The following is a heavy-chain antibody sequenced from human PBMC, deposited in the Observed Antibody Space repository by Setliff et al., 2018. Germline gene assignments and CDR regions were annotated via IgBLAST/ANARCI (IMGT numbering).Heavy chain of an antibody. CDR2: INHSGST. J-gene: IGHJ4*02. CDR3: ARYYDSSGYYDADSDY. Sequence: PSETLSLTCAVYGGSFSGYYWSWIRQPPGKGLEWIGEINHSGSTNYNPSLKSRVTISVDTSKNQFSLKLSSVTAADTAVYYCARYYDSSGYYDADSDYWGQGTLVTVSS. CDR1: GGSFSGYY. D-gene: IGHD3-22*01. V-gene: IGHV4-34*01.